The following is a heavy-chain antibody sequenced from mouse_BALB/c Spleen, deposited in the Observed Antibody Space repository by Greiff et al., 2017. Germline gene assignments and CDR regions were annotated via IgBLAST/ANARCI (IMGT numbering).Heavy chain of an antibody. CDR2: IWAGGST. CDR3: ARVITTAKGAMDY. J-gene: IGHJ4*01. V-gene: IGHV2-9*02. CDR1: GFSLTSYG. D-gene: IGHD1-2*01. Sequence: VKLMESGPGLVAPSQSLSITCTVSGFSLTSYGVHWVRQPPGKGLEWLGVIWAGGSTNYNSALMSRLSISKDHSKSQVFLKMNSLQTDDTAMYYCARVITTAKGAMDYWGQGTSVTVSS.